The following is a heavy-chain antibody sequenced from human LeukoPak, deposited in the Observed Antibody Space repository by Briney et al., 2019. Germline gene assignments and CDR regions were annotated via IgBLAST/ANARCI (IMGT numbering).Heavy chain of an antibody. D-gene: IGHD3-3*01. CDR3: ARGSSFLEWLLSPPINY. CDR1: GFTFSSYG. J-gene: IGHJ4*02. V-gene: IGHV3-33*01. Sequence: GRSLRLSCAASGFTFSSYGMHWVRQAPGKGLEWVAVIWYDGSNKYYADSVKGRFTISRDNSKNTLYLQMNSLRAEDTAVYYCARGSSFLEWLLSPPINYWGQGTLVTVSS. CDR2: IWYDGSNK.